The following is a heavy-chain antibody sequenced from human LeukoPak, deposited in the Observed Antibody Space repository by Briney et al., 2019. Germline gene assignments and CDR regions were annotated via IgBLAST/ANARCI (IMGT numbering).Heavy chain of an antibody. CDR1: GGSFSGYY. Sequence: SETLSLTCAVYGGSFSGYYWSWIRQPPGKGLEWIGYIYYSGSTYYNPSLKSRVTISVDTSKNQFSLKLSSVTAADTAVYYCARDRRSFGMDVWGQGTTVTVSS. CDR3: ARDRRSFGMDV. V-gene: IGHV4-30-4*08. J-gene: IGHJ6*02. CDR2: IYYSGST.